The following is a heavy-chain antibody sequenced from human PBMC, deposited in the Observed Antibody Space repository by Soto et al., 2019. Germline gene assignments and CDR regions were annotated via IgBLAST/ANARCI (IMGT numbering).Heavy chain of an antibody. J-gene: IGHJ6*02. CDR2: FDPEDGET. CDR3: ATLKAVAEENYYYGMDV. CDR1: GYTLTELS. Sequence: ASVKVSCKVSGYTLTELSMHWVRQAPGKGLEWMGGFDPEDGETIYAQKFQGRVTMTEDTSTDTAYMELSSLRSEDTAVYYCATLKAVAEENYYYGMDVWGQGTTVTVSS. D-gene: IGHD6-19*01. V-gene: IGHV1-24*01.